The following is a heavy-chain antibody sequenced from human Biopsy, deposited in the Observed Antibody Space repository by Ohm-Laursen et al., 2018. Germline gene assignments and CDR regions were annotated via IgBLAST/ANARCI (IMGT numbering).Heavy chain of an antibody. CDR3: ARMDRSGGSCHYYSYGMDV. D-gene: IGHD2-15*01. V-gene: IGHV4-4*09. J-gene: IGHJ6*02. CDR1: GVSITAYY. Sequence: ETLSLTCTVSGVSITAYYWSWIRQPPGKGLECIGNIHHSGSTNYNPSLKSRLTISVDTSKNKFSLKLSSVTAADTAVYYCARMDRSGGSCHYYSYGMDVWGQGTTVTVSS. CDR2: IHHSGST.